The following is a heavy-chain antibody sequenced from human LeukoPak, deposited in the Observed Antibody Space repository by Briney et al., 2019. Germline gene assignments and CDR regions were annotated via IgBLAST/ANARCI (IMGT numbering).Heavy chain of an antibody. J-gene: IGHJ1*01. Sequence: PGRSLRLSCAVSGFTFSNYGMHWVRQAPGKGLEWVAVIWYDGSNKYYADSVKGRLTISRDNSKNTLYLQMNSLRAEDTAVYYCARDLFFSDAGYSSGWRAEYFHHWGQGTLVTVSS. CDR2: IWYDGSNK. CDR1: GFTFSNYG. V-gene: IGHV3-33*01. CDR3: ARDLFFSDAGYSSGWRAEYFHH. D-gene: IGHD6-19*01.